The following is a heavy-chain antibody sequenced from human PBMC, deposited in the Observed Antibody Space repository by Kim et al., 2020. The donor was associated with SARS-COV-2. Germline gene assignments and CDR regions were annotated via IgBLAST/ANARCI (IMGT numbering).Heavy chain of an antibody. V-gene: IGHV3-30*01. D-gene: IGHD3-16*02. Sequence: GRFTISRDNSKNTLYLQMNSLRAEDTAVYYCARDSYDYVWGSYRYNWFDPWGQGTLVTVSS. J-gene: IGHJ5*02. CDR3: ARDSYDYVWGSYRYNWFDP.